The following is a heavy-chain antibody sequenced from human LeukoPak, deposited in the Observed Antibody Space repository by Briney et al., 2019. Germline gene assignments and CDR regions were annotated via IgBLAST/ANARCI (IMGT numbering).Heavy chain of an antibody. CDR1: GYTFTSYG. CDR3: ARGSSGYIRGDFDY. Sequence: VASVKVSCKASGYTFTSYGISWVRQAPGQGLEWMGWISAYNGNTNYAQKPQGRVTMTTDTSTSTAYMELRSLRSDDTAVYYCARGSSGYIRGDFDYWGQGTLVTVSS. J-gene: IGHJ4*02. CDR2: ISAYNGNT. V-gene: IGHV1-18*01. D-gene: IGHD3-22*01.